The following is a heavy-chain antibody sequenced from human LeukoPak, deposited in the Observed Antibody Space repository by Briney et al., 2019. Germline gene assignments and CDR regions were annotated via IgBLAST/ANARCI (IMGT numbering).Heavy chain of an antibody. CDR2: IGISSGNT. Sequence: GGSLRLSCTASGFPFSDYSMNWVRQAPGKGLEWISYIGISSGNTKYADSVKGRFTISADNARNSLYLQMNSLRVEDTAVYYCARDHNYAFYNWGQGTLVSVS. CDR1: GFPFSDYS. D-gene: IGHD1-1*01. J-gene: IGHJ4*01. V-gene: IGHV3-48*04. CDR3: ARDHNYAFYN.